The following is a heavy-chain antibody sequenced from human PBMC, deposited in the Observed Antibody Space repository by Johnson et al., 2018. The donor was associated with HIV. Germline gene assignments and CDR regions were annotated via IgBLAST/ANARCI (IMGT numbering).Heavy chain of an antibody. J-gene: IGHJ3*02. CDR3: ARGSTGAFDI. Sequence: VQLVESGGGVVQPGRSLRLSCAASGFTFSRYDMHWVRQVAGKGLEWVSAIGTAGDTYYPGSVKGRFTISRENAKNSLYLQMNSLRAEDTALYYCARGSTGAFDIWGQGTTVTVSS. V-gene: IGHV3-13*01. CDR1: GFTFSRYD. D-gene: IGHD4-17*01. CDR2: IGTAGDT.